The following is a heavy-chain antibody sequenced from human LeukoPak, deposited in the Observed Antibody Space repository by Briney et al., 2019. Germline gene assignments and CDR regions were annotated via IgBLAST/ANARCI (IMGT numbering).Heavy chain of an antibody. J-gene: IGHJ4*02. CDR1: GGSISSYY. CDR3: ARDPYLYGDRTYFDY. CDR2: IYTSGST. V-gene: IGHV4-4*07. D-gene: IGHD4-17*01. Sequence: SETLSLTCTVSGGSISSYYRSWIRQPTGKGLEWIGRIYTSGSTNYNPSLKSRVTMSVDTSKNQFSLKLSSVTAADTAVYYCARDPYLYGDRTYFDYWGQGTLVTVSS.